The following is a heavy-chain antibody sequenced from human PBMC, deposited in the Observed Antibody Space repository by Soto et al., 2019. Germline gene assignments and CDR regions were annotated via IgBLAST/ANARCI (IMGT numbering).Heavy chain of an antibody. CDR3: ARVVMYDYVWGSYSGYFDY. D-gene: IGHD3-16*01. V-gene: IGHV1-69*01. CDR2: IIPIFGTA. J-gene: IGHJ4*02. CDR1: GGTFSSYA. Sequence: QVQLVQSGAEVKKPGSSVKVSCKASGGTFSSYAISWVRQAPGQGLEWMGGIIPIFGTANYAQKFQGRVTITADESTSTAYMELSSLRSEDTSVYYCARVVMYDYVWGSYSGYFDYWGQGTLVTVSS.